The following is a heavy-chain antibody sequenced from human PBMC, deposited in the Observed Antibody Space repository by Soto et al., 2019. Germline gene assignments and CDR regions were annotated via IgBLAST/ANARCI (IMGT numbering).Heavy chain of an antibody. CDR1: GYTFTSYG. J-gene: IGHJ4*02. CDR3: ARAAGYYDSSGYYHAYYFDY. CDR2: ISAYNGNT. Sequence: GASVKVSCKASGYTFTSYGISWVRQAPGQGLEWMGWISAYNGNTNYAQKLQGRVTMTTDTSTSTAYMELRSLRSDDTAVYYCARAAGYYDSSGYYHAYYFDYWGQGTLVTVSS. V-gene: IGHV1-18*01. D-gene: IGHD3-22*01.